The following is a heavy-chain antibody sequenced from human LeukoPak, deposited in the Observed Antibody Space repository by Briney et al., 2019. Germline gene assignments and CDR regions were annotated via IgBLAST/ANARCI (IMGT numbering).Heavy chain of an antibody. CDR2: ISGSGGST. D-gene: IGHD2-15*01. CDR3: RAVVVAAAVVYYFDY. Sequence: PGGSLRLSCAASGFTFSSYAMSWVRQAPGKGLEWVSAISGSGGSTYYADSVKGRFTISRDNSKNTLYLQMNSLRAEDPAVYYCRAVVVAAAVVYYFDYWGQGTLVTVSS. CDR1: GFTFSSYA. J-gene: IGHJ4*02. V-gene: IGHV3-23*01.